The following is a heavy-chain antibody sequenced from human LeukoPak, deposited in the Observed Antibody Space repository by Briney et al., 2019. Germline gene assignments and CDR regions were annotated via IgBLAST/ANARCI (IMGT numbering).Heavy chain of an antibody. CDR1: GGSISSNNW. Sequence: SVTLSLTCAVSGGSISSNNWYNWVRQPPGKGLEWIGEIYHSGSTNYNPSLKSRVTISVDKSKNQFSLKLSSVTAADTAVYYCARDLGSSTPSGVWGRGTTVTVSS. J-gene: IGHJ6*04. V-gene: IGHV4-4*02. CDR3: ARDLGSSTPSGV. D-gene: IGHD1-26*01. CDR2: IYHSGST.